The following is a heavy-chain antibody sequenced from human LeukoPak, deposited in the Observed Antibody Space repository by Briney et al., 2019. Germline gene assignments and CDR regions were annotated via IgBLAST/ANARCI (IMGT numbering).Heavy chain of an antibody. V-gene: IGHV4-59*01. J-gene: IGHJ4*02. CDR3: ARGTDFWSGYFQVDY. D-gene: IGHD3-3*01. Sequence: PSETLSLTCTVSGGSISSYYWSWIRQPPGKGLEWIGYVYYSGSTNYNPSLKSRVTISVDTSKNQFSLKLSSVTAADTAVYYCARGTDFWSGYFQVDYWGQGTLVTVSS. CDR1: GGSISSYY. CDR2: VYYSGST.